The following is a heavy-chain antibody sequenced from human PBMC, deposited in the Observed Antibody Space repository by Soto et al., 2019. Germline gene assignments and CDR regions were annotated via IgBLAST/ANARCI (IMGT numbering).Heavy chain of an antibody. V-gene: IGHV1-18*01. D-gene: IGHD5-12*01. CDR2: ISPDNGNT. CDR1: GYTFTIYG. Sequence: QVQLVQSGGEVKKPGASVKVSCKASGYTFTIYGNNWVRQAPGQGLEWMGWISPDNGNTNYAQKLQARVTMTTDTSTSTAYMEVWSLRSDDTAVYYCARALGYSGYAGMDVWGQGTTVTVSS. CDR3: ARALGYSGYAGMDV. J-gene: IGHJ6*02.